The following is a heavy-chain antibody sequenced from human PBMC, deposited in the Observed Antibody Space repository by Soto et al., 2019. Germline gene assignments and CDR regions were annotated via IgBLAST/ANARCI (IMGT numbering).Heavy chain of an antibody. CDR3: ARTPIWTVAGTYYYYGMDV. D-gene: IGHD6-19*01. V-gene: IGHV6-1*01. CDR2: TCYRSKWYN. CDR1: GDSVSSNSAA. J-gene: IGHJ6*02. Sequence: SQTLSLTCAISGDSVSSNSAAWNWIRQSPSRGLEWLGRTCYRSKWYNDYAVSVKSRITINPDTSKNQFSLQLNPVTPEDTAVYYCARTPIWTVAGTYYYYGMDVWGQGTTVTVSS.